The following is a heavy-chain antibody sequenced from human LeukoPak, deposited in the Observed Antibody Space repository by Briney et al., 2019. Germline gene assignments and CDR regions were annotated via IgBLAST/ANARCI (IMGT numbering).Heavy chain of an antibody. CDR1: GFTFKKYW. V-gene: IGHV3-7*01. CDR2: IKEDGSET. D-gene: IGHD5-24*01. Sequence: GESLRLSCAASGFTFKKYWMNWVRQVPGKGLECLANIKEDGSETFYADSVKGRFTISRDNPKNLLFLQINSLRVEDTAVYYCARETPRRGETRDGYRWGQGTLVTVSS. CDR3: ARETPRRGETRDGYR. J-gene: IGHJ4*02.